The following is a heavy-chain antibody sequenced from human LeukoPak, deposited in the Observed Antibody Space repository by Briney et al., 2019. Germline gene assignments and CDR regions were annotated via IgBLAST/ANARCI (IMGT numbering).Heavy chain of an antibody. D-gene: IGHD5-18*01. CDR1: GFTFSSYA. Sequence: GGSLRLSCTASGFTFSSYAMSWVRQAPGKGLEWVSAISGSGGSTYYADSVKGRFTISRDNSKNTLYLQMNSLRAEDTVVYYCAKMMGYSYGPYDYWGQGTLVTVSS. CDR2: ISGSGGST. V-gene: IGHV3-23*01. CDR3: AKMMGYSYGPYDY. J-gene: IGHJ4*02.